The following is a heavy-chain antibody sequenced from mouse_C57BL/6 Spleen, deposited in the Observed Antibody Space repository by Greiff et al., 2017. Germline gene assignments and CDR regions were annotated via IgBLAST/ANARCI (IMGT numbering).Heavy chain of an antibody. CDR2: IHPNSGST. J-gene: IGHJ1*03. V-gene: IGHV1-64*01. Sequence: QVQLQQPGAELVKPGASVKLSCKASGYTFTSYWMHWVKQRPGQGLEWIGMIHPNSGSTNYNEKLKSKATLTVDKSSSTAYMQLSSLTSEDPAVYYCARDDYGSSYWYFDVWGTGTTVTVSS. CDR3: ARDDYGSSYWYFDV. CDR1: GYTFTSYW. D-gene: IGHD1-1*01.